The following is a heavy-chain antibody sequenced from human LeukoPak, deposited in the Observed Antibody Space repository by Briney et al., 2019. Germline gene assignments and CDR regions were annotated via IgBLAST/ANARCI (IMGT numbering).Heavy chain of an antibody. D-gene: IGHD2-2*01. CDR1: GGTFSSYA. CDR3: ARAEGIVVVPAAYLY. CDR2: IIPIFGTA. J-gene: IGHJ4*02. Sequence: GASVKVSCKASGGTFSSYAISWVRQAPGQGLEWMGGIIPIFGTANYAQKFQGRVTITADKSTSTAYMELSSLRSEDTAVYYCARAEGIVVVPAAYLYWGQGTLVTVSS. V-gene: IGHV1-69*06.